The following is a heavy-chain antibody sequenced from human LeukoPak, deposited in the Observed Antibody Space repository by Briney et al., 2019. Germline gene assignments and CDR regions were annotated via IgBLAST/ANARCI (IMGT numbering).Heavy chain of an antibody. V-gene: IGHV1-69*04. D-gene: IGHD5-18*01. J-gene: IGHJ6*02. CDR1: GGTFSSYG. CDR2: IIPILGIA. Sequence: SVKVSCEASGGTFSSYGISWVRKAPGQGLEWMGRIIPILGIANYAQKFQGRVTITADKSTRTAYMELSSLRSDDSAVYYCARDQSAMVKFADYHYGMDVWGQGTTVTVSS. CDR3: ARDQSAMVKFADYHYGMDV.